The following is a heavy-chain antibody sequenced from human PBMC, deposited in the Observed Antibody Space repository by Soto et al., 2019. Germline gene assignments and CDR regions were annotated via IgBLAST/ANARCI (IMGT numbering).Heavy chain of an antibody. CDR3: ARLRWEQPWVFDY. CDR1: GGSFSGYY. CDR2: INHSGGT. V-gene: IGHV4-34*01. Sequence: SETLSLTCAVYGGSFSGYYWSWIRQPPVKGLEWIGEINHSGGTSYNPPLKSRVTISVDTSKNQFSLKLSSVTAADTAVFYCARLRWEQPWVFDYWGQGTLVTVSS. D-gene: IGHD1-26*01. J-gene: IGHJ4*02.